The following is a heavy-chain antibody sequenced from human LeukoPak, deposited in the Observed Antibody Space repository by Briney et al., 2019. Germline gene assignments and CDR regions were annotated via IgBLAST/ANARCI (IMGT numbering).Heavy chain of an antibody. CDR2: MNPNSGNT. Sequence: ASVKVSCKASGYTFTSYDINWARQATGQGLEWMGWMNPNSGNTGYAQKFQGRVTMTRNTSISTAYMELSSLRSEDTAVYYCARGVHYYDSSGYTILFDYWGQGTLVTVSS. J-gene: IGHJ4*02. V-gene: IGHV1-8*01. D-gene: IGHD3-22*01. CDR3: ARGVHYYDSSGYTILFDY. CDR1: GYTFTSYD.